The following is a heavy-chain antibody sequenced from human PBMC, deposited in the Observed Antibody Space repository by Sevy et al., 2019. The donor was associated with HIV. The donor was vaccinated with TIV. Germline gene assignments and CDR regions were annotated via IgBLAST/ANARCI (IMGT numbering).Heavy chain of an antibody. CDR2: IYSGGST. J-gene: IGHJ4*02. V-gene: IGHV3-53*01. CDR3: ARERIVGATWGGFDY. Sequence: GGSLRLSCAASGFTVSRNYMSWVRQAPGKGLEWVSVIYSGGSTYYADSVKGRFTISRDNSKNTLYLQMISLRAEDTAVYYCARERIVGATWGGFDYWGQGTLVTVSS. D-gene: IGHD1-26*01. CDR1: GFTVSRNY.